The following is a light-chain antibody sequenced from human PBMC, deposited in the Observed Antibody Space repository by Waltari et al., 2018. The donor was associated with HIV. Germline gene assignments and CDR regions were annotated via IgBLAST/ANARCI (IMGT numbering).Light chain of an antibody. Sequence: DIVMTQSPLSLPVTPGEPASISCRSSQSLLHSNGYNYLNWYLQKPGQSPQLLIYLGSNRASGVPDRFSGSGSGTDFTRKISRVEAEEVGVYYCMQSLQTPLTFGGGTKVEIQ. CDR2: LGS. CDR1: QSLLHSNGYNY. J-gene: IGKJ4*01. V-gene: IGKV2-28*01. CDR3: MQSLQTPLT.